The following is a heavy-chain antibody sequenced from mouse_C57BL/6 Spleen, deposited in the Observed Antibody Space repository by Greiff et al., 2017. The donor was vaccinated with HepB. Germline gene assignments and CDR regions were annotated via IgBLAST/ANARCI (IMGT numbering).Heavy chain of an antibody. CDR1: GFTFSDYY. CDR3: ARRPHYYAMDY. CDR2: ISNGGGST. V-gene: IGHV5-12*01. J-gene: IGHJ4*01. Sequence: EVMLVESGGGLVQPGGSLKLSCAASGFTFSDYYMYWVRQTPEKRLEWVAYISNGGGSTYYPDTVKGRFTISRDNAKNTLYLQMSRLKSEDTAMYYCARRPHYYAMDYWGQGTSVTVSS.